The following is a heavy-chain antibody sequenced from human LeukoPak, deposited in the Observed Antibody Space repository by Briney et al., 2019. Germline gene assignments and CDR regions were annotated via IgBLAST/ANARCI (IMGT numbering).Heavy chain of an antibody. J-gene: IGHJ4*02. V-gene: IGHV3-30*03. CDR2: ISYDGTTK. CDR1: GFTFSTYA. Sequence: GGSLRLSCGASGFTFSTYAMHWVRQAPGKGLECVSVISYDGTTKDYADSVKGRFTISRDNSNDTLYLQMYSLRPEDTALYYCARVNTIFGVDIVSLGAEFEFWGQGTLVTVSS. D-gene: IGHD3-3*02. CDR3: ARVNTIFGVDIVSLGAEFEF.